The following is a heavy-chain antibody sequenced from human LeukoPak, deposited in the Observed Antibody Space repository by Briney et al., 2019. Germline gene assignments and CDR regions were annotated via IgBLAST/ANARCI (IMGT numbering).Heavy chain of an antibody. D-gene: IGHD3-3*01. V-gene: IGHV1-69*05. J-gene: IGHJ6*02. Sequence: SVKVSCKASGGTFSSYAISWVRQAPGQGLEWMGGIIPLFGTANYAQKLQGRVTMTTDTSTSTAYMELRSLRSDDTAVYYCARSPPHTYYDFWSGYWVYGMDVWGQGTTVTVSS. CDR2: IIPLFGTA. CDR1: GGTFSSYA. CDR3: ARSPPHTYYDFWSGYWVYGMDV.